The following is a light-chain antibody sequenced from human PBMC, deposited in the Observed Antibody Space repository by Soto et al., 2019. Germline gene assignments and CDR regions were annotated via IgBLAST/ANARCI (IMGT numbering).Light chain of an antibody. CDR2: RNN. J-gene: IGLJ1*01. V-gene: IGLV1-47*01. CDR3: ATWDDSLNVFYV. Sequence: QSVLTQPPSASGTPGQGVTISCSGSTSNIGSNYVYWYQQLPGTAPKLLIYRNNQRPSGVPDRFSGYKSGTSASLAISGLRSDDEADYFCATWDDSLNVFYVFGTGIKVTVL. CDR1: TSNIGSNY.